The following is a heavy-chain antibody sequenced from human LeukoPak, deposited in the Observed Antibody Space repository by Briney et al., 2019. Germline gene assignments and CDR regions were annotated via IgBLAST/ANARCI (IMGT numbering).Heavy chain of an antibody. V-gene: IGHV4-38-2*02. CDR3: ARDHNSGYDSGDY. D-gene: IGHD5-12*01. CDR1: GYSISSGYY. CDR2: IYHSGST. Sequence: PSETLSLTCTVSGYSISSGYYWGWIRQPPGKGLEWIGSIYHSGSTYYNPSLKSRVTISVDTSKNQSSLKLSSVTAADTAVYYCARDHNSGYDSGDYWGQGTLVTVSS. J-gene: IGHJ4*02.